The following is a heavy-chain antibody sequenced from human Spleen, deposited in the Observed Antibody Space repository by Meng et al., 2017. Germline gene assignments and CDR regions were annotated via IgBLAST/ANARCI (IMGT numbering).Heavy chain of an antibody. D-gene: IGHD5-12*01. V-gene: IGHV4-34*01. CDR3: AKAERKWLRLGEFVDYFDF. J-gene: IGHJ4*02. CDR2: INHSGST. CDR1: GGSFSGYY. Sequence: SETLSLTCAVYGGSFSGYYWSWIRQPPGKGLEWIGEINHSGSTNYNPSLKRRVTISVDTSKSQFSLRLSSVTAADTAVYYCAKAERKWLRLGEFVDYFDFWGQGTLVTVST.